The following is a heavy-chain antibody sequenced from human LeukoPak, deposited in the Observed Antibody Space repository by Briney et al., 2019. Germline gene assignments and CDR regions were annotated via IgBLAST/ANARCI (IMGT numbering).Heavy chain of an antibody. CDR3: ARVQLSSDASTRTPYYYYYYGMDV. J-gene: IGHJ6*02. V-gene: IGHV3-7*05. Sequence: GGSLRLSCAASGFTFSSYWMSWVRQAPGKGLEWVANIKQDGSEKYYVDSVKGRFTISRDNAKNSLYLQMNSLRAEDTAVYYCARVQLSSDASTRTPYYYYYYGMDVWGQGTTVTVSS. CDR2: IKQDGSEK. D-gene: IGHD5-18*01. CDR1: GFTFSSYW.